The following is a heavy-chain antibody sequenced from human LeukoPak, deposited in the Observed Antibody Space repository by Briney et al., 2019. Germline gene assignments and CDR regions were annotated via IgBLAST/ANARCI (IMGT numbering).Heavy chain of an antibody. CDR1: GYTFTTYY. CDR3: ARDYYDTSGYPEYFQH. D-gene: IGHD3-22*01. J-gene: IGHJ1*01. Sequence: ASVKVSCKASGYTFTTYYIHWVRQAPGQGLEWMGWISPNSGGTNYAQNFQGRVTLTRDTSITTAYMELSSLRSEDTAVYFCARDYYDTSGYPEYFQHWGQGTLVTVSS. CDR2: ISPNSGGT. V-gene: IGHV1-2*02.